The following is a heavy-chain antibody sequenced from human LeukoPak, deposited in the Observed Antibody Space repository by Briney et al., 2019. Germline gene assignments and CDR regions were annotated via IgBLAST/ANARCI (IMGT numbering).Heavy chain of an antibody. CDR1: GGSISSGDYY. J-gene: IGHJ4*02. CDR3: ARGSDSSDGY. CDR2: IYYSGST. Sequence: SQTLCLTCTVSGGSISSGDYYWSWIRQPPGKGLEWIAYIYYSGSTYYNPSLKSRVTTSVDTSKNQFSLKLSSVTAADTAVYYCARGSDSSDGYWGQGTLVTVSS. D-gene: IGHD6-19*01. V-gene: IGHV4-30-4*08.